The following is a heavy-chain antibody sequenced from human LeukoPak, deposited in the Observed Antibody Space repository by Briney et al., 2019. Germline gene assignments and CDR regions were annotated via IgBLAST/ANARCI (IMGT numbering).Heavy chain of an antibody. V-gene: IGHV4-34*01. CDR3: ARGRDILTGYYL. CDR1: GGSFSGYY. Sequence: SETLSLTCAVYGGSFSGYYWSWIRQPPGKGLEWIGEINHSGSTNYNPSLKSRVTISVDTPKNQFSLKLSSVTAADTAVYYCARGRDILTGYYLWGQGTMVTVSS. D-gene: IGHD3-9*01. J-gene: IGHJ3*01. CDR2: INHSGST.